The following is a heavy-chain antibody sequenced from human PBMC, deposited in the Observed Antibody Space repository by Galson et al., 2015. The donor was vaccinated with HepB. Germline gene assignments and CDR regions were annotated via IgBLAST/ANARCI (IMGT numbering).Heavy chain of an antibody. J-gene: IGHJ4*02. Sequence: SVKVSCKASGYTFTMYGISWVRQAPGQGLEWMGWISAYNGNTKYAQKVQGRVTVTTDTSTSTAYMELRSLRSEDTAAYYCATSGNSYDSPPGVYWGQGTLVTVSS. D-gene: IGHD5-18*01. CDR3: ATSGNSYDSPPGVY. CDR2: ISAYNGNT. V-gene: IGHV1-18*01. CDR1: GYTFTMYG.